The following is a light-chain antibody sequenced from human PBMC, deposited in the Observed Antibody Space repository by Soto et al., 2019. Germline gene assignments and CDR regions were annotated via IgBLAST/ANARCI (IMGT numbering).Light chain of an antibody. CDR2: WAS. CDR1: QSVLYTSYNKNL. V-gene: IGKV4-1*01. J-gene: IGKJ3*01. Sequence: DIVMTQSPDSLAVSLGERATINCKSSQSVLYTSYNKNLLAWYQQKPGQPPKLLIYWASTRESGVPDRVSGSGSGTDCTLTISSLQAEDVAVYYCQQYSDSPPLFTVGPGTKVNI. CDR3: QQYSDSPPLFT.